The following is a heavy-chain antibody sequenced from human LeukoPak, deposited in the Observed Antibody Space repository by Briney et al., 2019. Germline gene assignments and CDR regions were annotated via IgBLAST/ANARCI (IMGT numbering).Heavy chain of an antibody. CDR2: IYYSGST. Sequence: SEALSLTCTVSGGSISSYYWSWIRQPPGKGLEGIGDIYYSGSTNYNPSLKSRGTISVDTSKNQFSLKLSSVTAADTAVYYCARQAGTVTAPFDYWGQGTLVTVSS. V-gene: IGHV4-59*08. D-gene: IGHD2-21*02. CDR3: ARQAGTVTAPFDY. J-gene: IGHJ4*02. CDR1: GGSISSYY.